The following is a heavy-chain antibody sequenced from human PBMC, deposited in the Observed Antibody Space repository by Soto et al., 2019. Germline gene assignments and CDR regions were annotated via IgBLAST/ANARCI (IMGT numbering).Heavy chain of an antibody. CDR2: IYYSGST. CDR1: GGSISSYY. D-gene: IGHD1-1*01. V-gene: IGHV4-59*08. J-gene: IGHJ4*02. Sequence: SETLSLTCTVSGGSISSYYWSWIRQPPGKRLEWIGYIYYSGSTNYNPSLKSRVTISVDTSKNQFSLKLSSVTAADTAVYYCARRYGYRFDYWGQGTLVTVSS. CDR3: ARRYGYRFDY.